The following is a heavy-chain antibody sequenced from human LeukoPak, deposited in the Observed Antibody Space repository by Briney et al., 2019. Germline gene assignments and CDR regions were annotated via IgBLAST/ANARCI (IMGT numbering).Heavy chain of an antibody. D-gene: IGHD2-15*01. CDR3: ARDSATSGFDY. V-gene: IGHV4-59*01. CDR2: IYYSGST. J-gene: IGHJ4*02. Sequence: SETLSLTCTVSGASYTSYHWSWLRQPPGKGLEWIGYIYYSGSTKYNPSLKSRVAISVDTSKNQFSLKLSSVTAADTAIYYCARDSATSGFDYWGQGTLVTASS. CDR1: GASYTSYH.